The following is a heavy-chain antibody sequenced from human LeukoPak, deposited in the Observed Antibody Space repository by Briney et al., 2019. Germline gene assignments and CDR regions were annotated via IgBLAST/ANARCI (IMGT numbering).Heavy chain of an antibody. CDR1: GVSFSGYY. CDR3: ATTPLVATKGHYYYYYGMDV. J-gene: IGHJ6*02. D-gene: IGHD5-12*01. V-gene: IGHV4-34*01. Sequence: SETLSFTCAVYGVSFSGYYWSWIRQPPGKGLEWIGEINHSGSTNYNPSLKSRVTISVDTSKNQFSLKLSSVTAADTAVYYCATTPLVATKGHYYYYYGMDVWGQGTTVTVSS. CDR2: INHSGST.